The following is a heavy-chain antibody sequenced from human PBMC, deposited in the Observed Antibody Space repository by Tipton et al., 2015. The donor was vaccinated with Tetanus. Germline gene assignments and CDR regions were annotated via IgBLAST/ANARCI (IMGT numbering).Heavy chain of an antibody. CDR2: ISPSGRS. Sequence: TLSLTCTVSGGSISSGDHQWNWIRQPPGKGLEWLAYISPSGRSNSNYSLKSRITITQDKSKNQFSLKLTSVTAADTAVYYCARANYEFPNKGPFDFWGQGLLVLVSS. D-gene: IGHD3-3*01. V-gene: IGHV4-61*08. CDR1: GGSISSGDHQ. CDR3: ARANYEFPNKGPFDF. J-gene: IGHJ4*02.